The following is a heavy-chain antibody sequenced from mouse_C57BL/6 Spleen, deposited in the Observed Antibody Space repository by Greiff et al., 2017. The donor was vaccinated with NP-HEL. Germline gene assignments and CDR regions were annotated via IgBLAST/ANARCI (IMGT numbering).Heavy chain of an antibody. CDR3: ARDYYGSSSYYYAMDY. D-gene: IGHD1-1*01. CDR1: GYTFTDYY. J-gene: IGHJ4*01. Sequence: VQLQQSGAELVRPGASVKLSCKASGYTFTDYYINWVKQRPGQGLEWIARIYPGSGNTYYNEKFKGKATLTAEKSSSTAYMQLSSLTSEDSAVYFCARDYYGSSSYYYAMDYWGQRTSVTVSS. CDR2: IYPGSGNT. V-gene: IGHV1-76*01.